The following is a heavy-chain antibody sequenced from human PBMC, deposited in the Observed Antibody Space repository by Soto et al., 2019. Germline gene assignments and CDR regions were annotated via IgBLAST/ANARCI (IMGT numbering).Heavy chain of an antibody. Sequence: QVQLVQSGAEVKKPGSSVKVSCKASGGTFSSYAISWVRQAPGQGLEWMGGIIPIFGTANYVQKFQGRVTITADESTSTAYMELSSLRSEDTAVYYCARERIVVVPAAIRIHYYYGMDVWGQGTTVTVSS. CDR1: GGTFSSYA. CDR2: IIPIFGTA. V-gene: IGHV1-69*01. D-gene: IGHD2-2*01. CDR3: ARERIVVVPAAIRIHYYYGMDV. J-gene: IGHJ6*02.